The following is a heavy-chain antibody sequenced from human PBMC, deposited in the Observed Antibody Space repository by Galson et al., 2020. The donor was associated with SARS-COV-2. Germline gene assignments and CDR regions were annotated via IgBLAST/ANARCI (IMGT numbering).Heavy chain of an antibody. CDR3: ARYGLTHGFDY. D-gene: IGHD3-9*01. V-gene: IGHV4-31*03. Sequence: ASETLSLTCTVSGGSISSGGYYWSWIRQHPGKGLEWIGYIYYSGSTYYNPSLKSRVTISVDTSKNQFSLKLSSVTAADTAVYYCARYGLTHGFDYWGQGTLVTVSS. CDR2: IYYSGST. CDR1: GGSISSGGYY. J-gene: IGHJ4*02.